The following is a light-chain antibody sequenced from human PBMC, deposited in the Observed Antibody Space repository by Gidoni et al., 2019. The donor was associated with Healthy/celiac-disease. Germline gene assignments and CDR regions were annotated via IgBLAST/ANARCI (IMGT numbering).Light chain of an antibody. CDR3: SSYTISSTVL. CDR1: SSDVGAYNY. V-gene: IGLV2-14*01. J-gene: IGLJ2*01. CDR2: EVG. Sequence: QSALTQPASVSGSPGQSITISCTGTSSDVGAYNYVSWYQQHPGKAPKLMIYEVGNRPSGVSNRFSGSKSGNTASLTISGLQAEDEADYYCSSYTISSTVLFGGGTKLTVL.